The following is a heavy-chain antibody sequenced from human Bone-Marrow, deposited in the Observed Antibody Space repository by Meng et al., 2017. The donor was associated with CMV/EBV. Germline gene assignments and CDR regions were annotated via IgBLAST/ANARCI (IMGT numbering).Heavy chain of an antibody. CDR2: ISPNSGGT. D-gene: IGHD1-26*01. Sequence: ASVKVSCKASGYTFTDYYMHWVRQAPGQGLEWMGWISPNSGGTNYAQKFEGRVTMTRDTSISTAYMELSRLRSDDTAVYYCARMVGATYYFDYCGQGTLVAVSS. CDR3: ARMVGATYYFDY. V-gene: IGHV1-2*02. CDR1: GYTFTDYY. J-gene: IGHJ4*02.